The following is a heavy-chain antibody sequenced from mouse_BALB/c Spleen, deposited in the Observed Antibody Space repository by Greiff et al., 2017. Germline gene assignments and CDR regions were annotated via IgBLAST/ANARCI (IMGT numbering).Heavy chain of an antibody. V-gene: IGHV3-6*02. Sequence: ESGPGLVKPSQSLSLTCSVTGYSITSGYYWNWIRQFPGNTLEWMGYISYDGSNNYNPSLKNRISITRDTSKNQFFLKLNSVTTEDTATYYCAQGIRRDAMDYWGQGTSVTVSS. CDR2: ISYDGSN. CDR1: GYSITSGYY. D-gene: IGHD2-4*01. CDR3: AQGIRRDAMDY. J-gene: IGHJ4*01.